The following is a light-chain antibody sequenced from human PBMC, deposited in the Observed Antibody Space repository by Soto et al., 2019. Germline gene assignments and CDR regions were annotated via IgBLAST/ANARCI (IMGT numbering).Light chain of an antibody. CDR3: QQYYTYPWT. CDR1: QDISSL. V-gene: IGKV1-9*01. CDR2: AAS. Sequence: IQLTQSPSSLSASVGDRVTITCRASQDISSLLAWYQQKPGKAPKLLIYAASTLQSDVPSRFSGSGSGTDFTLTIGCLQSEDLATYYCQQYYTYPWTFGQGTKVEIK. J-gene: IGKJ1*01.